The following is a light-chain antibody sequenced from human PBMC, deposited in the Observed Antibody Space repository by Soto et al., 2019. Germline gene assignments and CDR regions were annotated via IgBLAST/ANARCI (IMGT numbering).Light chain of an antibody. J-gene: IGKJ2*01. CDR1: QDINGW. CDR3: QQYNSDPYT. V-gene: IGKV1-5*03. Sequence: DIQLTQFPPTLSASVGDRVIITCRTSQDINGWLAWYRQKPGKAPNLLIYEASTLHTGVPSRFSGGGSWTEFTLTISSLQPDDSATFYCQQYNSDPYTFGQGTRLEIK. CDR2: EAS.